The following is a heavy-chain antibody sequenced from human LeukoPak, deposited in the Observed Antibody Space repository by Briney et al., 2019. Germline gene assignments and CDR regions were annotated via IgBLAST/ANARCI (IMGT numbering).Heavy chain of an antibody. V-gene: IGHV3-33*01. CDR3: ARGVEPLAANTLAY. D-gene: IGHD1-14*01. Sequence: PGGSLRLSCAASGFTFSKYSMQWVRQAPGKGLEWVAGIWYDGSNKYYADSVKGRFTISRDNSKNTLYLEMNSLSPDDTAVYYCARGVEPLAANTLAYWGQGTLVTVSS. CDR2: IWYDGSNK. CDR1: GFTFSKYS. J-gene: IGHJ4*02.